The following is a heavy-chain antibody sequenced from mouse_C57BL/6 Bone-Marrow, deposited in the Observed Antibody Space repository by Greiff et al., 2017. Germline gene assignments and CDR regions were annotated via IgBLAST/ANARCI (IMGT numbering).Heavy chain of an antibody. CDR1: GFTFSDYG. CDR3: ARYLGDY. Sequence: EVQRVESGGGLVKPGGSLTLSCAASGFTFSDYGMHWVRQAPEKGLEWVAYISSGSSTIYHADTVKGRINVSRDNTKNTLVLQMTSLGAEDTAMYYCARYLGDYWGKGTTLTVSS. V-gene: IGHV5-17*01. J-gene: IGHJ2*01. CDR2: ISSGSSTI. D-gene: IGHD3-3*01.